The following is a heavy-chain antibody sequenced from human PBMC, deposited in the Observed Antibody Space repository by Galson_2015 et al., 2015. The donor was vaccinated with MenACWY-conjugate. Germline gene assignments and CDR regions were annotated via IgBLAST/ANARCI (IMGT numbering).Heavy chain of an antibody. D-gene: IGHD1-1*01. CDR2: VYYGGGT. CDR3: VRGTGLAY. Sequence: SETLSLTCSVSGGSLSTYYWSWVRQTPGKGLEWIGYVYYGGGTNYNPSMKSRVSISSDTSKNQFFLRLSSVTAADTAVYYCVRGTGLAYWGQGTLVSVSS. V-gene: IGHV4-59*01. J-gene: IGHJ4*02. CDR1: GGSLSTYY.